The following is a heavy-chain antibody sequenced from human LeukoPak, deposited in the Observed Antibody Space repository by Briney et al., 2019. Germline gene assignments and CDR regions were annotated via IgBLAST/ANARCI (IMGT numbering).Heavy chain of an antibody. CDR1: GYTPSNYD. J-gene: IGHJ5*02. CDR3: VRDVPGSIGTTARFDP. Sequence: GASVKVSCKSSGYTPSNYDIGWMRQAPGQGLEWMGWISTHNGNTNYAQKFQGRVTMTTDKSTSTAYMELRSLTSDDTAVYYCVRDVPGSIGTTARFDPWGQGTLVTVSS. CDR2: ISTHNGNT. D-gene: IGHD1-1*01. V-gene: IGHV1-18*01.